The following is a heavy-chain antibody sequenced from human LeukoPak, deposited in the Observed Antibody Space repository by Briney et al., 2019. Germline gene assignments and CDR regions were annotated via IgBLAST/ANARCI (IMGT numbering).Heavy chain of an antibody. Sequence: SETLSLTCAVSGGSISSSNWWSWVRQPPGKGLEWIGEIYHSGSTNYNPSLKSRVTISVDTSKNQFSLKLSSVTAADTAVYYCARSHSSSWYLGYYGMDVWGQGTTVTVSS. CDR3: ARSHSSSWYLGYYGMDV. CDR2: IYHSGST. V-gene: IGHV4-4*02. D-gene: IGHD6-13*01. CDR1: GGSISSSNW. J-gene: IGHJ6*02.